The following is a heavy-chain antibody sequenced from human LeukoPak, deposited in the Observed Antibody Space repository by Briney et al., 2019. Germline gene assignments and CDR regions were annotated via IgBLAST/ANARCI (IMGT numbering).Heavy chain of an antibody. CDR1: GYTFTGYY. CDR3: ARDRGLLLPEGLLDY. Sequence: ASLKLSCKASGYTFTGYYMHWVRQAPGQGLEWMGWINPNSGGTNYAQKLQGRVTMTTDTSTSTAYMELRSLRSDDTAVYYCARDRGLLLPEGLLDYWGQGTLVTVSS. D-gene: IGHD3-22*01. J-gene: IGHJ4*02. CDR2: INPNSGGT. V-gene: IGHV1-2*02.